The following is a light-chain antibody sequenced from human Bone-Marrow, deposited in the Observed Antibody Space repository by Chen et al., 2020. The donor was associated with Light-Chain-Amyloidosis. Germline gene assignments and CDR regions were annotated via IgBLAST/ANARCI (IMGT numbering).Light chain of an antibody. Sequence: QSVLTQPPSVSGARGQRVTISCTGSSSNLGAGFDVHWSQRLPGTAPKLLIYANNTRPSGVPDRFSGSKSGTSASLAITGLQAEDEADYYCQSYDNSLSGSRVFGGGTKLTVL. CDR2: ANN. V-gene: IGLV1-40*01. CDR1: SSNLGAGFD. CDR3: QSYDNSLSGSRV. J-gene: IGLJ2*01.